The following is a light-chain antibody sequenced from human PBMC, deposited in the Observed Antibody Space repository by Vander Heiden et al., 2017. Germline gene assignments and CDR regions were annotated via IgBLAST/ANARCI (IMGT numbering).Light chain of an antibody. Sequence: QSVLTQPPSASGTPGQMVTISCSGRSSNIGSNTVNWYQQLPGTAPKLLIYSHNQRPSGVPDRFSGSKSGTSASLAISGLQSEDEADYYCAAWDDNLSGWVFGGGTKLTVL. J-gene: IGLJ3*02. CDR2: SHN. CDR3: AAWDDNLSGWV. V-gene: IGLV1-44*01. CDR1: SSNIGSNT.